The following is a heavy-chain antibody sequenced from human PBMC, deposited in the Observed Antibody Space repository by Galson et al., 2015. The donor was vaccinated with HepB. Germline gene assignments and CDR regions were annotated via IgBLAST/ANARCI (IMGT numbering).Heavy chain of an antibody. V-gene: IGHV1-69*06. CDR3: ARDVRGAVAGTTIYFDY. Sequence: SVKVSCKASGGTFSSYAISWVRQAPGQGLEWMGGIIPIFGTANYAQKFQGRVTITADKSTSTAYMELSSLRSEDTAVYYCARDVRGAVAGTTIYFDYWGQGTLVTVSS. CDR2: IIPIFGTA. J-gene: IGHJ4*02. D-gene: IGHD6-19*01. CDR1: GGTFSSYA.